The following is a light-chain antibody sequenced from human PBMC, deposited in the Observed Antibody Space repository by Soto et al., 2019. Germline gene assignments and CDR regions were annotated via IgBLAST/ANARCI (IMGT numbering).Light chain of an antibody. J-gene: IGKJ1*01. CDR2: GAS. V-gene: IGKV3D-20*02. CDR1: QSVSSTC. Sequence: EIVLTQSPGTLALSPGERATLSCRASQSVSSTCLAWYQQKPGQAPRLLIYGASSRATGIPSRFSGSGSGTDFTLTISSLQPEDFAVYYCQQRSNWPPWTFGQGTKVDI. CDR3: QQRSNWPPWT.